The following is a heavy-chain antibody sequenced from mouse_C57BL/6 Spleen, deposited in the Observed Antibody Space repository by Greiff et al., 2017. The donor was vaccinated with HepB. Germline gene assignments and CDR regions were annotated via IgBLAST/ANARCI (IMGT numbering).Heavy chain of an antibody. CDR3: ARDWEGAMDY. CDR2: IYPGAGDT. D-gene: IGHD4-1*01. Sequence: VQLQQSGPELVKPGASVKISCKASGYAFSSSWMNWVKPRPGKGLEWIGRIYPGAGDTNYNGKFKGKATLTADKSSSTAYMQLSSLTSEDSAVYFCARDWEGAMDYWGQGTSVTVSS. V-gene: IGHV1-82*01. J-gene: IGHJ4*01. CDR1: GYAFSSSW.